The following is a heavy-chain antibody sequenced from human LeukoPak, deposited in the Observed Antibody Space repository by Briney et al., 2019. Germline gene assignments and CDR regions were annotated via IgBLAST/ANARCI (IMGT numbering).Heavy chain of an antibody. D-gene: IGHD6-13*01. Sequence: PSETLFLNCTVSGGPINSYYWSWIRQPPGKGLEWIGYIYYSGSTNYNPSLKSRVTISVDTSKNQFSLKLSSVTAADTAVYYCARAPTGDSSSWYTFPYFDYWGQGTLVTVSS. CDR1: GGPINSYY. CDR3: ARAPTGDSSSWYTFPYFDY. CDR2: IYYSGST. J-gene: IGHJ4*02. V-gene: IGHV4-59*01.